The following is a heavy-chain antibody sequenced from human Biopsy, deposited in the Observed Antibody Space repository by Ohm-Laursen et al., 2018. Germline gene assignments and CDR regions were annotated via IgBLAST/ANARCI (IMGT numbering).Heavy chain of an antibody. J-gene: IGHJ5*01. CDR1: GYTFRSYG. CDR3: ARELGDFWGGRQFDF. V-gene: IGHV1-2*02. D-gene: IGHD3-3*01. CDR2: IDPKSGGT. Sequence: ASVKVSCKASGYTFRSYGISWVRQAPGQGLEWMGWIDPKSGGTNYAQKFQGRVTMTRDTSISTTYMELRRLTSDNTAVFYCARELGDFWGGRQFDFWGQGTLVTVSS.